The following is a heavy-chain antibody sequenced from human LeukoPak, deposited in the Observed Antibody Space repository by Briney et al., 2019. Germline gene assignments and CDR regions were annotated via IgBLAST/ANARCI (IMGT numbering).Heavy chain of an antibody. J-gene: IGHJ4*02. CDR1: GGSISSTDFY. Sequence: SETLSLTCTVSGGSISSTDFYWSWIRQPPGKGLEWLGYISYSGSTFYNPSRKSRVTISVDTSKNQFSLKMSSVTAADTAMYYCARESRITMIEGFDYWGQGTLVTVSS. CDR3: ARESRITMIEGFDY. V-gene: IGHV4-30-4*01. CDR2: ISYSGST. D-gene: IGHD3-22*01.